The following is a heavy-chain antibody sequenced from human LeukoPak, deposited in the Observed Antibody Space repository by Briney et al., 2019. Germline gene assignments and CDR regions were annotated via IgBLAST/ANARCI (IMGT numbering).Heavy chain of an antibody. CDR1: GVTFDDYA. J-gene: IGHJ3*02. CDR3: AKDVANRWEAFDI. Sequence: GETLRLSCAASGVTFDDYAMYWVRQAPGTGPEWVSDISWNGNNVAYANSVKGRFTISRDNAKNSLYLQMNSLRPEDTALYYCAKDVANRWEAFDIWGQGTIDSVSS. CDR2: ISWNGNNV. D-gene: IGHD1-26*01. V-gene: IGHV3-9*01.